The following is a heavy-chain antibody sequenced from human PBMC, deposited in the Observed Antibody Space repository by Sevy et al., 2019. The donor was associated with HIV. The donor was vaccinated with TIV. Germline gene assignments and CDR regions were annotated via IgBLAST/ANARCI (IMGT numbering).Heavy chain of an antibody. CDR3: ARDTDGSGRYYLDYFDS. CDR1: GYTFIKHP. Sequence: DSVKVSCKTSGYTFIKHPLSWVRQAPRQGLERMGCIRTYNRETKYSQKFQGRATMTTDTSTSTAYMELRSLRSDDTAVYYCARDTDGSGRYYLDYFDSWGQGTLVTVSS. CDR2: IRTYNRET. J-gene: IGHJ4*02. D-gene: IGHD3-22*01. V-gene: IGHV1-18*01.